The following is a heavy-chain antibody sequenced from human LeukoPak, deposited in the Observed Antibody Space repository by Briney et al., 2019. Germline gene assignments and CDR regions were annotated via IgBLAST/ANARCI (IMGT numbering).Heavy chain of an antibody. CDR2: SSAYNGNT. Sequence: ASVKASCQASGYTFTSYGISWVRQAPGHGLEWMGWSSAYNGNTNYAQKLHGRVAMTTDTSTSTAYMELRSLRSDEAAVYYCARVGCSGGSCTDYWGQGTLVTVSS. V-gene: IGHV1-18*01. D-gene: IGHD2-15*01. J-gene: IGHJ4*02. CDR1: GYTFTSYG. CDR3: ARVGCSGGSCTDY.